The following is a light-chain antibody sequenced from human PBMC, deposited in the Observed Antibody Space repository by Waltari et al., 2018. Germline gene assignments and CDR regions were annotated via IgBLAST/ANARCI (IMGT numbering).Light chain of an antibody. CDR2: AAS. V-gene: IGKV1-39*01. J-gene: IGKJ2*01. Sequence: DIQMTQSPSSLSASVGDRFPITCRASQSISSYLNWYQQKPGKAPKLLIYAASSLQSGVPSRFSGSGSGTDFTLTISSLQPEDFATYYCQQSYSTPGTFGQGTKLEIK. CDR1: QSISSY. CDR3: QQSYSTPGT.